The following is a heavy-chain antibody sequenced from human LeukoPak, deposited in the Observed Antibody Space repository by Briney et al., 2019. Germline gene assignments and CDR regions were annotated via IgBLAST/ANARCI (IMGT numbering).Heavy chain of an antibody. CDR1: GGSINNSS. J-gene: IGHJ4*02. D-gene: IGHD3-22*01. V-gene: IGHV4-59*01. CDR2: IYYTGST. CDR3: ARDRYYYDSSGYYLFDY. Sequence: SETLSLTCTVSGGSINNSSWSWIRQSPGKALEWIGYIYYTGSTNYNPSLKSRLTISIDTSKDQFSLKLNSVTPADTAVYYCARDRYYYDSSGYYLFDYWGQGTLVTVSS.